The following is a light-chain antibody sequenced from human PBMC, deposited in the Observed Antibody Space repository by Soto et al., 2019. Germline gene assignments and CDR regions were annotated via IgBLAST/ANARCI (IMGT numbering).Light chain of an antibody. J-gene: IGKJ5*01. CDR2: DTS. V-gene: IGKV3-20*01. Sequence: EFVLTQSPGTLSLSPGERATLSCRASQSLTNSFIAWYQQKPGQAPRLLIYDTSSRASGIPDRFSGSGSGTDFTLTSSRLETEDFAVLYCQQYGTSEIIFGQGNDWRL. CDR3: QQYGTSEII. CDR1: QSLTNSF.